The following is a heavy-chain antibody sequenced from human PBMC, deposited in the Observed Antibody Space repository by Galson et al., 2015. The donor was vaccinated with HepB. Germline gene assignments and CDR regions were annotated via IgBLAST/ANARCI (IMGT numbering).Heavy chain of an antibody. CDR1: GDSVSSNSAS. CDR3: ARDQSYHDILTGSYSAPYDS. V-gene: IGHV6-1*01. CDR2: TYYRSKWYN. Sequence: CAISGDSVSSNSASWNWIRQSPLRGLEWLGRTYYRSKWYNDYAVSVKSRMTINPDTSKNQFSLQLKSVTPEDTAVYYCARDQSYHDILTGSYSAPYDSWGQGTLVTVSS. D-gene: IGHD3-9*01. J-gene: IGHJ4*02.